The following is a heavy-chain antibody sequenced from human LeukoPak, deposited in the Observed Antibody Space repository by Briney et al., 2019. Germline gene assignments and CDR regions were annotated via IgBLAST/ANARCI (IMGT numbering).Heavy chain of an antibody. Sequence: GESLKISCTGSGYSFASYWIAWVRQMPGKGLEWMGIINPGDSDTRYSPSFQGQVTISADKSISTAYLQWNNLKASDTAMYYCAGQDIVVVATTTRAFDIWGQGTMVTVSS. D-gene: IGHD2-15*01. CDR3: AGQDIVVVATTTRAFDI. CDR2: INPGDSDT. CDR1: GYSFASYW. J-gene: IGHJ3*02. V-gene: IGHV5-51*01.